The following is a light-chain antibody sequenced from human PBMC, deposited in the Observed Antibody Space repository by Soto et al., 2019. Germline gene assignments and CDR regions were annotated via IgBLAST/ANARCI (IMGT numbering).Light chain of an antibody. V-gene: IGKV3-15*01. Sequence: EIVMTQSPATLSVSLGERATLSCRASQTISNNLAWYQQKPGQPPRLLIYGASNRATGIPARFSGSGSGTEFTLTISSLQSEDFAVYYCQQYKYRPPVTFGGGTKVEIK. CDR1: QTISNN. J-gene: IGKJ4*01. CDR3: QQYKYRPPVT. CDR2: GAS.